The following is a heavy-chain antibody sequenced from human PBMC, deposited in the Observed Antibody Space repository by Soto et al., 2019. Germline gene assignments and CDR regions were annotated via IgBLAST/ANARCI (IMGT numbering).Heavy chain of an antibody. Sequence: QITLKESGPTLVRPTQTLTLTCTFSGFSLTTTGVGVGWIRQPPGEALDWLAVIYWDDDKRYSPSLKSRLTITKDTSKNQVVLTMTNMDPVDKATYYCAHIMITFGGVIGDDAFDIWGQGTMVAVSS. D-gene: IGHD3-16*02. J-gene: IGHJ3*02. CDR2: IYWDDDK. CDR1: GFSLTTTGVG. CDR3: AHIMITFGGVIGDDAFDI. V-gene: IGHV2-5*02.